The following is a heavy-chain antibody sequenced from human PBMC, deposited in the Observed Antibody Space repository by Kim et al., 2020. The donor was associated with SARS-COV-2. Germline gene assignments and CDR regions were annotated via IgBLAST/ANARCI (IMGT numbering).Heavy chain of an antibody. D-gene: IGHD3-3*01. V-gene: IGHV4-31*02. CDR3: ARGRITIFGVVTEFDY. Sequence: SRKRRVTISVATSKNQFPLKLSSVTAADTAVYYCARGRITIFGVVTEFDYWGQGTLVTVSS. J-gene: IGHJ4*02.